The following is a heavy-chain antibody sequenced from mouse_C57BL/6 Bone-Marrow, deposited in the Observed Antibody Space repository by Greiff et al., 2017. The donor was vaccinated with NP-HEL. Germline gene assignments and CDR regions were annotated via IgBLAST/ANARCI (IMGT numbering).Heavy chain of an antibody. J-gene: IGHJ2*01. CDR3: ARNCGLLRVYFDY. CDR1: GFSLTSYA. CDR2: IWTGGGT. Sequence: VQRVESGPGLVAPSQSLSITCTVSGFSLTSYAISWVRQPPGKGLEWLGVIWTGGGTNYNSALKSRLSISKDNSKSQVFLKMNSLQTDDTARYYCARNCGLLRVYFDYWGQGTTLTVSS. V-gene: IGHV2-9-1*01.